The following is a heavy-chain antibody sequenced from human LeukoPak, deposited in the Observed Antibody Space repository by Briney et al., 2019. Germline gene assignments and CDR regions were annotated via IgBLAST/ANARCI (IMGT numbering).Heavy chain of an antibody. CDR1: GGSISSGSYY. Sequence: PSETLSLTCTVSGGSISSGSYYWSWIRQPAGKGLEWIGRIYTSGSTNYNPSLKSRVTISVDTSKNQFSLKMSSVPAADTAVSSCARGNLGYCSSTSSYYYYYMDVWGKGTTVTVSS. J-gene: IGHJ6*03. CDR3: ARGNLGYCSSTSSYYYYYMDV. CDR2: IYTSGST. D-gene: IGHD2-2*01. V-gene: IGHV4-61*02.